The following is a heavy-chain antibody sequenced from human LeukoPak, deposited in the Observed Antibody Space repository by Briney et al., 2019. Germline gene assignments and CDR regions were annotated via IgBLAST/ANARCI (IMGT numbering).Heavy chain of an antibody. Sequence: SETLSLTCTVSGGSINSSSYYWGWIRQPPGKGLEWIGSIYYSGSTYYNPSLKSRVTISVDTSKNQFSLKLSSVTAADTAVYYCARYSDYYYYYGMDVWGQGTTVTVSS. CDR1: GGSINSSSYY. CDR2: IYYSGST. CDR3: ARYSDYYYYYGMDV. D-gene: IGHD1-26*01. V-gene: IGHV4-39*07. J-gene: IGHJ6*02.